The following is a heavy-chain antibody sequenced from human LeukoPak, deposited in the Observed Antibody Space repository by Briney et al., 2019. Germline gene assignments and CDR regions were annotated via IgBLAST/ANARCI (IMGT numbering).Heavy chain of an antibody. J-gene: IGHJ4*02. CDR1: GGSISIYY. CDR3: ARGMTAGPRTYYFDY. D-gene: IGHD1-1*01. CDR2: IYYSGST. V-gene: IGHV4-59*01. Sequence: TSETLSLTCTVSGGSISIYYWSWIRQPPGKGLEWIGYIYYSGSTNYNPSLKSRVTISVDTSKNQFSLKLSSVTAADTAVYYCARGMTAGPRTYYFDYWGQGTLVTVSS.